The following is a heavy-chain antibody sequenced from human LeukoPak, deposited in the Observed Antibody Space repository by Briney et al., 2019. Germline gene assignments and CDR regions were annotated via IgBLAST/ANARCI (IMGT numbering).Heavy chain of an antibody. CDR1: GGSISSYY. CDR3: ASSAPYCSGGSCCGY. CDR2: IYYSGST. V-gene: IGHV4-59*01. J-gene: IGHJ4*02. Sequence: SETLSLTCTVSGGSISSYYWSWIRQPPGKGLEWIGYIYYSGSTNYNPSLKSRVTISVDTSKNQFSLKLSSVTAADTAVYYCASSAPYCSGGSCCGYWGQGTLVTVSS. D-gene: IGHD2-15*01.